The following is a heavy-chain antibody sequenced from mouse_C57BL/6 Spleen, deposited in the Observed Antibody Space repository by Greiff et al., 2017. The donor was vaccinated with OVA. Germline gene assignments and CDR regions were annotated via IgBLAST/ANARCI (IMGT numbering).Heavy chain of an antibody. CDR2: INPSNGGT. D-gene: IGHD2-3*01. V-gene: IGHV1-53*01. CDR1: GYTFTSYW. Sequence: QVQLQQSGTELVKPGASVKLSCKASGYTFTSYWIHWVKQRPGQGLEWIGNINPSNGGTNYNEKFKSKATLTVDKSSSTDYMQLSSLTSEDSAVYFCARWLLQGYYFDYWGQGTTLTVSS. J-gene: IGHJ2*01. CDR3: ARWLLQGYYFDY.